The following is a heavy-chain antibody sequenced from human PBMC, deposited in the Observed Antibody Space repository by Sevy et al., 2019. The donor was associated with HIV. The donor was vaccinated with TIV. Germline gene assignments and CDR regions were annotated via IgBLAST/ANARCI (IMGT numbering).Heavy chain of an antibody. CDR1: GYTFLYHA. Sequence: ASVKVSCKASGYTFLYHAMHWVRQAPGHGLEWMGWIDAGNDDTKYSQKFQGRVTITRETSPSAHIFYMELTSLRSEDTAVYFCAREGAKWGWYFDLWGQGTLVTVSS. V-gene: IGHV1-3*01. CDR2: IDAGNDDT. J-gene: IGHJ4*02. D-gene: IGHD1-26*01. CDR3: AREGAKWGWYFDL.